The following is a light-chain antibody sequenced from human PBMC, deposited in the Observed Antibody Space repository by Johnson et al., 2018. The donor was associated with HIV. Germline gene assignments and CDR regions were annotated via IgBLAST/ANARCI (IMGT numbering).Light chain of an antibody. CDR2: ENN. CDR1: NSNIGNNY. Sequence: QSVLTQPPSVSAAPGQKVTISCSGSNSNIGNNYVSWYQQLPGTAPKLLIYENNQRSSGIPDRFSGSKSATSATLGIPGLQTGDASDYYCGTWDSSLSVYVFGSGTKVTVL. CDR3: GTWDSSLSVYV. J-gene: IGLJ1*01. V-gene: IGLV1-51*02.